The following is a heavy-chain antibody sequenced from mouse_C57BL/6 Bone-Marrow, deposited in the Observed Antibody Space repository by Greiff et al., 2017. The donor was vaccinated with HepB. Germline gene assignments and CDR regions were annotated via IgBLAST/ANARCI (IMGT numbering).Heavy chain of an antibody. V-gene: IGHV1-39*01. D-gene: IGHD3-2*02. Sequence: EVKVVESGPELVKPGASVKISCKASGYSFTDYNMNWVKQSNGKSLEWIGVINPNYGTTSYNQKFKGKATLTVDQSSSTAYMQLNSLTSEDSAVYYCARQLRLQGFDYWGQGTTLTVSS. CDR3: ARQLRLQGFDY. J-gene: IGHJ2*01. CDR1: GYSFTDYN. CDR2: INPNYGTT.